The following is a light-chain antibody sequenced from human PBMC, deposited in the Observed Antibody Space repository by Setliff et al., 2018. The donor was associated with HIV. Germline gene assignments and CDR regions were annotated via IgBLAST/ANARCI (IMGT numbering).Light chain of an antibody. J-gene: IGKJ4*01. CDR2: AAS. CDR3: QHLNSYLVVS. Sequence: GDRVTITCRASQAISSFLAWYQQKPGKAPKLLIYAASTLHSGVPSRFSGSGSGTEFTLTISSLQPEDFATYYCQHLNSYLVVSFGGGTKVDIK. V-gene: IGKV1-9*01. CDR1: QAISSF.